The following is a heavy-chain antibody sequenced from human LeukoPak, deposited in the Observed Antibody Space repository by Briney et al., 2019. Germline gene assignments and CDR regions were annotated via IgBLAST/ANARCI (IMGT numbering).Heavy chain of an antibody. Sequence: SQTLSVTYANSGDSVSSNSPAWKWIRQSPSRGLECLGRTYCRFECYNATAVSVKSRIPIHPEIAKNQFSPQLNSVTPEATAVYSCCHSLSGRTGAFDIWGRGTVVTVSS. CDR3: CHSLSGRTGAFDI. D-gene: IGHD2-21*01. J-gene: IGHJ3*02. CDR2: TYCRFECYN. V-gene: IGHV6-1*01. CDR1: GDSVSSNSPA.